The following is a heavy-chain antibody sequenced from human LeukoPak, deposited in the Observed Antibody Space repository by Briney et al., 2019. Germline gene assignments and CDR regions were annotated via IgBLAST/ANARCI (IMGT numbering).Heavy chain of an antibody. D-gene: IGHD3-16*01. CDR3: ARPRWGD. V-gene: IGHV3-7*01. CDR1: GFTFSNSW. CDR2: MKPDGSEK. J-gene: IGHJ4*02. Sequence: GGSLRLSCAASGFTFSNSWMSWVRQAPGKGLEWVANMKPDGSEKYYVDSVKGRFTISRDNAKKSLYLQMNNLRAEDTAVYYCARPRWGDWGRGTLVTVSS.